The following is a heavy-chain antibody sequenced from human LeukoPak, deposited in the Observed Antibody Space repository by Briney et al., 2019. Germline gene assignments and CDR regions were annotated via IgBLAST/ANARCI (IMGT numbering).Heavy chain of an antibody. Sequence: GGSLRLSCAASGFTVSSNYMSWVRQAPGKGLEWVSVIYSGGSTYYADSVKGRFTISRDNSKNTLYLRMNSLRAEDTAVYYCARAGSAVTTWDSAFDIWGQGTMVTVSS. CDR1: GFTVSSNY. V-gene: IGHV3-66*01. CDR2: IYSGGST. CDR3: ARAGSAVTTWDSAFDI. J-gene: IGHJ3*02. D-gene: IGHD4-17*01.